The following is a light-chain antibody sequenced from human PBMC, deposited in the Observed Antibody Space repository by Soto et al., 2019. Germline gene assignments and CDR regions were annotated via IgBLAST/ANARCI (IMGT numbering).Light chain of an antibody. Sequence: QSALTQPASVSGSPGQSITISCTGTSSDVGGYNYVSWYQHHPGKAPKLIIYEVTNRPSGVSNRFSGSKSGNTASLTISGPQAEDEADYYCISYTSGTSPYVFGTGTKVTVL. CDR2: EVT. J-gene: IGLJ1*01. CDR3: ISYTSGTSPYV. V-gene: IGLV2-14*01. CDR1: SSDVGGYNY.